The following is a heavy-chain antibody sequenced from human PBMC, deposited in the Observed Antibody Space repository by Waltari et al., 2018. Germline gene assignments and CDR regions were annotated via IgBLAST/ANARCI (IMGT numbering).Heavy chain of an antibody. V-gene: IGHV4-38-2*01. J-gene: IGHJ4*02. Sequence: QVQLQESGPGLVKPSETLSLTCAVSGYSISSGYYWGWIRQPPGKGLEWIGSIYHSGSTYSNPSLKSRVTISVDTSKNQFSLKLSSVTAADTAVYYCARGIVGVPIDYWGQGTLVTVSS. CDR2: IYHSGST. D-gene: IGHD1-26*01. CDR1: GYSISSGYY. CDR3: ARGIVGVPIDY.